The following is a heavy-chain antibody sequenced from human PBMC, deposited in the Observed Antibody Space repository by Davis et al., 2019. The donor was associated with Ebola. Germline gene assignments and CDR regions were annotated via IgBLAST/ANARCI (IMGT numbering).Heavy chain of an antibody. CDR3: ARIPLIAAAGPLGMDV. V-gene: IGHV2-70*11. Sequence: SGPTLVKPTQTLTLTCTFSGFSLSTSGMCVSWIRQPPGKALEWLARIDWDDDKYYSTSLKTRITISKDTSKNQVVLTMTNMDPVDTATYYCARIPLIAAAGPLGMDVWGQGTTVTVSS. CDR2: IDWDDDK. J-gene: IGHJ6*02. D-gene: IGHD6-13*01. CDR1: GFSLSTSGMC.